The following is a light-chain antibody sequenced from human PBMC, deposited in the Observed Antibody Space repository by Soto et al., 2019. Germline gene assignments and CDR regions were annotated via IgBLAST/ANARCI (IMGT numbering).Light chain of an antibody. Sequence: DILMTQSPDSLVVSLGERATINCKSSQSVLYSSNNKNYLAWYQQKPGQPPKLLIYWASTRESGVPDRFSGSGSGTDFTLTISSLQAEDVAVYYSQQYYSTPLTFGGGTKVDIK. J-gene: IGKJ4*01. CDR2: WAS. CDR3: QQYYSTPLT. V-gene: IGKV4-1*01. CDR1: QSVLYSSNNKNY.